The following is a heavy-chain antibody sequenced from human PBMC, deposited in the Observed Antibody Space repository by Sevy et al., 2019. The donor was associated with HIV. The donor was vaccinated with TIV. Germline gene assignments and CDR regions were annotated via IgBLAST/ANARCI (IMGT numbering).Heavy chain of an antibody. V-gene: IGHV3-30-3*01. Sequence: GGSLRLSCAASGFTFSRYAMHWVRQAPGKGLEWVAVISYDGGNKYFTDSLKGRFTISRDNSKNTLILQMNSLRPKDTAVYYCARIGTGTSYGTPPWYWGQGTLVTVSS. J-gene: IGHJ4*02. CDR1: GFTFSRYA. CDR2: ISYDGGNK. CDR3: ARIGTGTSYGTPPWY. D-gene: IGHD2-2*01.